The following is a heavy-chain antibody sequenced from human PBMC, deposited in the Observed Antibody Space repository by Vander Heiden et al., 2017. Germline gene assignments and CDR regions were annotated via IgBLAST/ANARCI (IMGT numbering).Heavy chain of an antibody. CDR2: ISSGSTTI. D-gene: IGHD2-15*01. J-gene: IGHJ5*02. Sequence: VESGGGLVQPGGSLRLSCAASGFSFSSSSMNWVRQAPGKGLEWISYISSGSTTIYYADSVKGRFSISRDNAKNSLYLQMNSLRDEDTAVYYCAKDGGCSGDSCYRWFDPWGQGTLVTASS. CDR3: AKDGGCSGDSCYRWFDP. CDR1: GFSFSSSS. V-gene: IGHV3-48*02.